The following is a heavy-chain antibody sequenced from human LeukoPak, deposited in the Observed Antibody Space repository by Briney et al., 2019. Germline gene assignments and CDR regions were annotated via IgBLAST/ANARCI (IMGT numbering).Heavy chain of an antibody. Sequence: GGSLRLSCAASGFTFSDYHMGWIRQAPGKGLDWLSHISSSGTTLYSADSVRGRFTISRDNAKKSLFLQMNSLRAEDTAVYYCARARGSYAFDIWGQGTMVTVSS. D-gene: IGHD2-15*01. CDR2: ISSSGTTL. CDR1: GFTFSDYH. V-gene: IGHV3-11*04. J-gene: IGHJ3*02. CDR3: ARARGSYAFDI.